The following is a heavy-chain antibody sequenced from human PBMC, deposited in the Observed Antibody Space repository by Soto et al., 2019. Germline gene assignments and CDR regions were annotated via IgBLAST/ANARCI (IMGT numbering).Heavy chain of an antibody. Sequence: GASVKVSCKASGGTFSSYAISWVRQAPGQGLEWMGGIIPIFGTANYAQKFQGRVTITADESTSTAYMELSSLRSEDTAVYYCASSHANWRSNWFDPWGQGTLVTVSS. CDR2: IIPIFGTA. J-gene: IGHJ5*02. CDR3: ASSHANWRSNWFDP. V-gene: IGHV1-69*13. D-gene: IGHD1-20*01. CDR1: GGTFSSYA.